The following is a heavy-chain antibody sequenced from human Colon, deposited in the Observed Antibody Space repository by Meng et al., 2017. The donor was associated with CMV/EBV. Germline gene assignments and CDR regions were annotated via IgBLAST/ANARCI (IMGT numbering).Heavy chain of an antibody. V-gene: IGHV1-2*02. D-gene: IGHD3-10*01. J-gene: IGHJ4*02. CDR3: ATISGGDFDF. Sequence: QLVQSGAEVKKPGASVKVSCKTSGYTFTGYFMFWVRQAPGQGLEWMGSLNPNSGDTNSAQKFHGRLTMTRDTSIHTAYMELGSLRSDDTAVYYCATISGGDFDFWGQGTLVTVSS. CDR1: GYTFTGYF. CDR2: LNPNSGDT.